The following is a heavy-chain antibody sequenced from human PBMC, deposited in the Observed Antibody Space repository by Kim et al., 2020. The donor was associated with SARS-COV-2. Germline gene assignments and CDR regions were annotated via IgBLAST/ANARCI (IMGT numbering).Heavy chain of an antibody. Sequence: SETLSLTCSVSGGSIRSGGKFWTWIRQHPAKGLEGIGYISYSGNPHYSPSLRSRVSISLQTSENQFSLELTSVTAADTAVYYCARGQPPDYWGQGIRVT. V-gene: IGHV4-31*03. CDR2: ISYSGNP. CDR1: GGSIRSGGKF. CDR3: ARGQPPDY. J-gene: IGHJ4*02.